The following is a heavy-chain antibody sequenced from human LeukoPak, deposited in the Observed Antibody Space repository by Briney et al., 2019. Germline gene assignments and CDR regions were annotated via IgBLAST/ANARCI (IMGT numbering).Heavy chain of an antibody. CDR2: ISSSSAII. CDR3: ANMVTDPPTGFDY. CDR1: GFTFSRYS. Sequence: PGGSLRLSCAASGFTFSRYSMNWVRQAPGKGLEWVSHISSSSAIIYYADSVKGRFIISRDNVKNSLYLQMNSLRVEDTAVYYCANMVTDPPTGFDYWGRGILVTVSS. V-gene: IGHV3-48*01. D-gene: IGHD1-14*01. J-gene: IGHJ4*02.